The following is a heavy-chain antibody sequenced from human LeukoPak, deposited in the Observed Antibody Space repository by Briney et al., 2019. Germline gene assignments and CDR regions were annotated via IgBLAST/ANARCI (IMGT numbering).Heavy chain of an antibody. J-gene: IGHJ5*02. Sequence: GGSLRLSCEASGFTFTTYWMGWVRQAPGKGLEWVASIKQDGSVKYYVDSVKGRFTISRDNAKNSLYLQMNSLGAEDTAVYYCARGLYSSSWYWFDPWGQGTLVTVSS. CDR1: GFTFTTYW. D-gene: IGHD6-13*01. CDR2: IKQDGSVK. V-gene: IGHV3-7*01. CDR3: ARGLYSSSWYWFDP.